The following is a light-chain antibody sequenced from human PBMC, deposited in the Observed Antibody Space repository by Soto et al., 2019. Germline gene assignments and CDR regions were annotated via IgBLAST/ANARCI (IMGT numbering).Light chain of an antibody. CDR1: QEIRDW. CDR2: KAS. Sequence: DTQLTQSPSTLSASIGDTVTITCRASQEIRDWLAWHQQRPGKAPKLLIYKASTLQSGVPFRFSGSGSGTEFTLTISSLQPDDFATYYCQQRTFGQGTKVEIK. V-gene: IGKV1-5*03. CDR3: QQRT. J-gene: IGKJ1*01.